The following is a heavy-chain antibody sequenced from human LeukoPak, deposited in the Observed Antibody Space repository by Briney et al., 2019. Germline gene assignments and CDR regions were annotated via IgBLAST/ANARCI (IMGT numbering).Heavy chain of an antibody. J-gene: IGHJ4*02. CDR3: ATEFLGAVAETGDY. V-gene: IGHV3-21*01. D-gene: IGHD6-19*01. CDR2: ISRTSGNI. Sequence: PGWSLRLSCAASGFPFSSYAMNWVRQAPGKGLEWVSSISRTSGNIYYADSVKGRFTISRDNAKNSLYLQMNSLRAEDTAVYYCATEFLGAVAETGDYWGQGTLVTVCS. CDR1: GFPFSSYA.